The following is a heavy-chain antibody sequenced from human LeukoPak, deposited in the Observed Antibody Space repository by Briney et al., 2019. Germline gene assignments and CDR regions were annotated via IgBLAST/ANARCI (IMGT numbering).Heavy chain of an antibody. Sequence: GGCLRLSCEDSGFTFDDYGMSWVRQAPGKGLEWVSGIYADSVKGRFTISRDNAKNSLYLQMNSLRAEDTALYYCARDLSDNWYTFGYWGRGTLVTVSS. D-gene: IGHD1-1*01. J-gene: IGHJ4*02. CDR1: GFTFDDYG. CDR3: ARDLSDNWYTFGY. CDR2: I. V-gene: IGHV3-20*04.